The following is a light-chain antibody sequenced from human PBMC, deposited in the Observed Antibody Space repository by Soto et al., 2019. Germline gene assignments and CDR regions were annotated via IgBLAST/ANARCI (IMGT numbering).Light chain of an antibody. CDR1: SSNIGAGYD. V-gene: IGLV1-40*01. Sequence: QSVLPQPPSVSGAPGQRVTISCTGSSSNIGAGYDVHWYQQLPGTAPKLLIYGNSNRPSGVPDRFSGSKSGTSASLAITGLQAEDEADYYCQSYDSSLSGWGVFGGGTKLTVL. CDR3: QSYDSSLSGWGV. J-gene: IGLJ2*01. CDR2: GNS.